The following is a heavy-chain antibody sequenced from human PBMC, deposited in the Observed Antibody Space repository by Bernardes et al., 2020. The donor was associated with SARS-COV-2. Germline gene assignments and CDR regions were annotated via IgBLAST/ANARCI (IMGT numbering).Heavy chain of an antibody. V-gene: IGHV3-7*01. CDR3: ARDLYTKEMGYYYNGMDV. D-gene: IGHD2-2*02. J-gene: IGHJ6*02. CDR2: IKEDGSEK. CDR1: GFTFSNYW. Sequence: GGSLRLSCIASGFTFSNYWMSWVRQAPGKGLEWVANIKEDGSEKYYVDSVKGRFTISRDNAKNSVYLQMSSLRAEDTAVYYCARDLYTKEMGYYYNGMDVWGQGTTGTGSS.